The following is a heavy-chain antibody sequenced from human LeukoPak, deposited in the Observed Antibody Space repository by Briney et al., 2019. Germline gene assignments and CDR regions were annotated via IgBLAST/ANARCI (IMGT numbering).Heavy chain of an antibody. Sequence: SVKVSCKASGGTFSSYAISWVRQAPGQGLEWMGGIIPIFGTANYAQKFQGRATITTDESTSTAYMELSSLRSEDTAVYYCARAPKNYYDSSGSLDYWGQGTLVTVSS. CDR3: ARAPKNYYDSSGSLDY. D-gene: IGHD3-22*01. CDR2: IIPIFGTA. CDR1: GGTFSSYA. J-gene: IGHJ4*02. V-gene: IGHV1-69*05.